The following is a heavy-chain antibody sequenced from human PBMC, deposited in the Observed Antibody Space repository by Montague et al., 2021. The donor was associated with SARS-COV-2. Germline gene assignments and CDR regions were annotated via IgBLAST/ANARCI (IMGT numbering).Heavy chain of an antibody. J-gene: IGHJ5*02. D-gene: IGHD5/OR15-5a*01. CDR3: ARHKGHVLVSVTGANWFDP. CDR1: GASISTSTDH. Sequence: SETLSLTCSVSGASISTSTDHWAWIRQSPGKGLEWVGSFSYSDSTHYNPSLRSRVTISVDSSKNQFSLKLNSVTAADTAIYYCARHKGHVLVSVTGANWFDPWGQGTLVTVSS. CDR2: FSYSDST. V-gene: IGHV4-39*01.